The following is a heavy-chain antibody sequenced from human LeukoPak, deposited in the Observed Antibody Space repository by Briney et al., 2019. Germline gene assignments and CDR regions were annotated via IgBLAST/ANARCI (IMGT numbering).Heavy chain of an antibody. CDR3: ARLGLWFGELPDY. V-gene: IGHV4-34*01. CDR1: GGPFSGYY. D-gene: IGHD3-10*01. CDR2: IYYSGST. J-gene: IGHJ4*02. Sequence: SETLSLTCAVYGGPFSGYYWSWIRQPPGKGLEWIGNIYYSGSTYYNPSLKSRVTISVDTSKNQFSLKLSSVTAADTAVYYCARLGLWFGELPDYWGQGTLVTVSS.